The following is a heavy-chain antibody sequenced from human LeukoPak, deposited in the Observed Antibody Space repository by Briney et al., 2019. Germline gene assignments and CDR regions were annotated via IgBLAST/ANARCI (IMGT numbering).Heavy chain of an antibody. V-gene: IGHV3-11*06. D-gene: IGHD3-3*01. Sequence: PGGSLRLSCAASGFTFSDYYMSWIRQAPGKGLEWVSSISSSSSYIYYADSVKGRFTISRDNAKNSLYLQMNSLRAEDTAVYYCARVDVRGLYSYYDFWRGAFDIWGQGTMVTVSS. CDR3: ARVDVRGLYSYYDFWRGAFDI. J-gene: IGHJ3*02. CDR2: ISSSSSYI. CDR1: GFTFSDYY.